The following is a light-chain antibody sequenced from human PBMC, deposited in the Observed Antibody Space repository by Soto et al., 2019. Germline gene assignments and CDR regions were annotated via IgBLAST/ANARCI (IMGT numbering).Light chain of an antibody. J-gene: IGKJ2*01. CDR2: LGS. CDR3: MQGLQTPYT. V-gene: IGKV2-28*01. CDR1: QSLLHSSGYDH. Sequence: DIVMTQSPLSLPVTPGEPASISCRSSQSLLHSSGYDHLDWYLQEPGQSPQLLIYLGSNRASGVPDRFSGSGSGTDFTLKISRVEAEDVGVYFCMQGLQTPYTFGQGTKLEMK.